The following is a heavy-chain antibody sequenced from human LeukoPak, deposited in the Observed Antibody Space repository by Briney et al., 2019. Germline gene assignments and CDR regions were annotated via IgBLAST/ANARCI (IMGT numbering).Heavy chain of an antibody. Sequence: PGGSLRLSCTVSGFTVSSNSMSWVRQAPGKGLEWVSFIYSDNTHYSDSVKGRFTISRDNSKNTLYLQMNSLRAEDTAVYYCASLAGTAMVTGYFDYWGQGTLVTVSS. D-gene: IGHD5-18*01. CDR1: GFTVSSNS. V-gene: IGHV3-53*01. CDR2: IYSDNT. CDR3: ASLAGTAMVTGYFDY. J-gene: IGHJ4*02.